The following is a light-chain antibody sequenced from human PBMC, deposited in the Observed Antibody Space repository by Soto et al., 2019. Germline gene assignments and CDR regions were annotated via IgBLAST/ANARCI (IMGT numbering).Light chain of an antibody. J-gene: IGLJ1*01. CDR2: DVS. CDR1: SSDVGGYNY. Sequence: QSVLTQPASVSGSPGQSITISCTGTSSDVGGYNYISWYQQHPGKAPKLIIHDVSRRPSGVSYRFSGSKSGNTASLTISGLQAEGGADYYCNSDTSNTLYVFGTGTKVTVL. CDR3: NSDTSNTLYV. V-gene: IGLV2-14*01.